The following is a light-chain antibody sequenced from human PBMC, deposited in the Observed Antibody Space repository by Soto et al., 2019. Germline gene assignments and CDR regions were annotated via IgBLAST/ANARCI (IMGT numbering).Light chain of an antibody. CDR1: QSVSRY. V-gene: IGKV3-11*01. J-gene: IGKJ3*01. CDR2: DAS. Sequence: EIVLTQSPATLSLSPGERATLSCRASQSVSRYLAWYQQKPGQAPRLLIYDASNWATGIPARFSGSGSGTGFTLTISSFKPEDFAVYYCQQRSIWPPMFTFGPGTKVDIK. CDR3: QQRSIWPPMFT.